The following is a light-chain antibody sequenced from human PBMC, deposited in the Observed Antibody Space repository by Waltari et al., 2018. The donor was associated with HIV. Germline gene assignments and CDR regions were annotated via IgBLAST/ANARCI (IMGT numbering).Light chain of an antibody. Sequence: QSALTQPASVSGSLGQSITISCTGTSSDVCGYTYVSWYHHHPGKAPKRMVYEVTNRPSGVSNRFSGSKSGNTASLTISGRQAEDESDYYCTSYTSSSTLVVFGGGTNLTVL. V-gene: IGLV2-14*01. CDR2: EVT. J-gene: IGLJ2*01. CDR3: TSYTSSSTLVV. CDR1: SSDVCGYTY.